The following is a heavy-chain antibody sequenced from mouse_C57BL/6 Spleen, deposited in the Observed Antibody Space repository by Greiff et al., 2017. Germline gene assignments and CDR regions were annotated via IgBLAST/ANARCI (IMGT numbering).Heavy chain of an antibody. CDR3: ARERGNYGNYVFAY. J-gene: IGHJ3*01. CDR1: GYSITSGYY. V-gene: IGHV3-6*01. CDR2: ISYDGSN. Sequence: EVKLVESGPGLVKPSQSLSLTCSVTGYSITSGYYWNWIRQFPGNKLEWMGYISYDGSNNYNPSLKNRISITRDTSKNQFFLKLNSVTTEDTATYYCARERGNYGNYVFAYWGQGTLVTVSA. D-gene: IGHD2-1*01.